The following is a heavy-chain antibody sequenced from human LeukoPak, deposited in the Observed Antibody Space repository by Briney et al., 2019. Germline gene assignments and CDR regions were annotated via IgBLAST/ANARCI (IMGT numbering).Heavy chain of an antibody. Sequence: SETLSLTCAVSGGSISSGGYYWSWIRQPPGKGLEWIGYIYHSGSTYYNPSLKSRVTISVDRSRNQFSLKLSSVTAADTAVYYCAREYSGSYYLDYWGQGTLVTVSS. CDR2: IYHSGST. J-gene: IGHJ4*02. D-gene: IGHD1-26*01. V-gene: IGHV4-30-2*01. CDR1: GGSISSGGYY. CDR3: AREYSGSYYLDY.